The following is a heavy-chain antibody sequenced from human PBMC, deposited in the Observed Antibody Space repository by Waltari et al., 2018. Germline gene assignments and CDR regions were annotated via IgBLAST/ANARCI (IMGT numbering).Heavy chain of an antibody. CDR1: GYSISSGYY. CDR2: IYHSGST. D-gene: IGHD6-6*01. J-gene: IGHJ3*02. Sequence: QVQLQESGPGLVKPSETLSLTCAVSGYSISSGYYWGWIRQPPGKGLEWIGSIYHSGSTYYNPSLKSRVTISVDTSKNQFSLKLSSVTAADTAVYYCARHLLYSSSRGGWNHLESFDIWGQGTMVTVSS. V-gene: IGHV4-38-2*01. CDR3: ARHLLYSSSRGGWNHLESFDI.